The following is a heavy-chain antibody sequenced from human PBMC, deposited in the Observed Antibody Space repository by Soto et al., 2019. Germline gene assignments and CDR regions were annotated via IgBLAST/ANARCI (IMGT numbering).Heavy chain of an antibody. J-gene: IGHJ6*02. CDR1: GGSFSGYY. D-gene: IGHD6-13*01. CDR3: ARVGGAAAGKWYYYYYYGMNV. Sequence: SETLSLTCAVYGGSFSGYYWSWIRQPPGKGLEWIGEINHSGSTNYNPSLKSRVTISVDTSKNQFSLKLSSVTAADTAVYYCARVGGAAAGKWYYYYYYGMNVWGQGTTVTVSS. CDR2: INHSGST. V-gene: IGHV4-34*01.